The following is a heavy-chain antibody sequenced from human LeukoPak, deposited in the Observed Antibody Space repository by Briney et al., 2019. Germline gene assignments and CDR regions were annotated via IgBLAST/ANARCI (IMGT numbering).Heavy chain of an antibody. J-gene: IGHJ4*02. CDR3: ASFYDSSGYQDY. CDR2: INHSGST. CDR1: GGSFSGYY. D-gene: IGHD3-22*01. V-gene: IGHV4-34*01. Sequence: SETLSLTCAVYGGSFSGYYWSWIRQPPGKGLEWIGEINHSGSTNCNPSLKSRVTISVDTSKNQFSLKLSSVTAADTAVYYCASFYDSSGYQDYWGQGTLVTVSS.